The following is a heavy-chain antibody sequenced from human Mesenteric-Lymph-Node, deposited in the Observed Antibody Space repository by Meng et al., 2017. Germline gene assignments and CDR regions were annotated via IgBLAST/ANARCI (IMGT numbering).Heavy chain of an antibody. D-gene: IGHD6-13*01. CDR3: ARDRVAAADFYYYYGMDV. Sequence: GESLKISCAASGFTFSTYAMTWVRQAPGKGLEWVSGISVSGGSTYYVDSVKGRFTISRDNSKNTLYLQMNSLRAEDTAVYYCARDRVAAADFYYYYGMDVWGQGTTVTVSS. V-gene: IGHV3-23*01. J-gene: IGHJ6*02. CDR1: GFTFSTYA. CDR2: ISVSGGST.